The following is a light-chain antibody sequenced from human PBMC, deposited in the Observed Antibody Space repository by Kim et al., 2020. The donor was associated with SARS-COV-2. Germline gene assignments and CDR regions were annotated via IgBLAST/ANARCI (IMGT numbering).Light chain of an antibody. CDR2: GAS. CDR3: QHYGSSLWT. V-gene: IGKV3-20*01. Sequence: EIVLTQSPGTLSLSPGERATLSCRASQSVSSSFLAWYQQKPGQGPRLLIYGASSRATGIPDRFSGSGSGTDFSLTISRLEPEDFAVYYCQHYGSSLWTFGQGTKVDIK. CDR1: QSVSSSF. J-gene: IGKJ1*01.